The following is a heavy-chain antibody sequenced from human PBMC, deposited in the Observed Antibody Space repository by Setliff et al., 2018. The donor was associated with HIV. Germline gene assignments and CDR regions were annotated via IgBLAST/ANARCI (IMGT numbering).Heavy chain of an antibody. CDR1: GVSVGSGDYY. CDR3: ARWVGELFYYFDY. Sequence: NPSETLSLTCSVSGVSVGSGDYYWHWIRQHPEKALEWIGYIFHSGDTYYNPSLKSRISMSVDTSKNQFSLELTSLTAADTAVYYCARWVGELFYYFDYWGQGTPVTVSS. CDR2: IFHSGDT. J-gene: IGHJ4*02. D-gene: IGHD3-10*01. V-gene: IGHV4-31*03.